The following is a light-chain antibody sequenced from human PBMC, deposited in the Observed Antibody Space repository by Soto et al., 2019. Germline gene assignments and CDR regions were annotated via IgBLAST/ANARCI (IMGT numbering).Light chain of an antibody. CDR1: DSNIGRNY. CDR2: TDN. CDR3: AGWDDSLSAPV. Sequence: SALTQPPSASGTPGQRVTISCSGSDSNIGRNYVYWYQQVPGTAPKLLIYTDNQRPSGVPDRFSGSKSGTSASLAISGLRSEDEADYHCAGWDDSLSAPVFGGGTKLTVL. V-gene: IGLV1-47*01. J-gene: IGLJ3*02.